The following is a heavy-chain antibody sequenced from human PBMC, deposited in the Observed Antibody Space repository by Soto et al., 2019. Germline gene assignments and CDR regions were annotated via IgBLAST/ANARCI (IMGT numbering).Heavy chain of an antibody. V-gene: IGHV3-48*01. Sequence: EVQVVESGGGLAHPGGSLRLSCAASGFSFSSYSMKWVRQAPGKGLEGVSEISSSSSSTYYADAVKGRFTISRDNAKNSVYLQMDSLRTEDTAVYYCARGREYCSGGRCYETGSDYWGQGTLVTVSS. CDR1: GFSFSSYS. CDR3: ARGREYCSGGRCYETGSDY. J-gene: IGHJ4*02. D-gene: IGHD2-15*01. CDR2: ISSSSSST.